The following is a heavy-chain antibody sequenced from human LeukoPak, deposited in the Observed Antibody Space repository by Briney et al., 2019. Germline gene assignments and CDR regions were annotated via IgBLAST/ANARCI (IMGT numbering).Heavy chain of an antibody. CDR3: ARNIHDYVLTHYYYYMDV. CDR1: GLIVSGNY. V-gene: IGHV3-53*01. J-gene: IGHJ6*03. Sequence: GGSLRLSCAASGLIVSGNYMSWVRKAPGKGLEWVSIIYSDGFTYYADSVKGRFTISRDSSKNTLYLQMDSLRAEDTAVYYCARNIHDYVLTHYYYYMDVWGKGTTVTVSS. CDR2: IYSDGFT. D-gene: IGHD4-17*01.